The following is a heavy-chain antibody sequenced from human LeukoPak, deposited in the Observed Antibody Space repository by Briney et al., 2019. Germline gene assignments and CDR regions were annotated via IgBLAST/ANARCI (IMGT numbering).Heavy chain of an antibody. V-gene: IGHV3-23*01. J-gene: IGHJ4*02. CDR3: AKDLRGSSSWYYFDY. D-gene: IGHD6-13*01. Sequence: PGGSLRLSCAASGFTFSSYGMSWVRQAPGKGLEWVSAISGSGGSTYYADSVKGRFTISRDNSRNTLYLPMNSLRAEDTAVYYCAKDLRGSSSWYYFDYWGQGTLVTVSS. CDR2: ISGSGGST. CDR1: GFTFSSYG.